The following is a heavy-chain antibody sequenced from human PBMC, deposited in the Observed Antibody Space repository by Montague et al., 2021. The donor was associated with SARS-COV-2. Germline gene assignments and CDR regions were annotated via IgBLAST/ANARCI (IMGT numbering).Heavy chain of an antibody. J-gene: IGHJ4*02. CDR2: IYYSGST. Sequence: SETRSLTCTVSGGSISSSSYYWGWIRQPPGKGLEWIGSIYYSGSTYYXXXLKSRVTISVDTSKNQFSLKLSSVTAADTAVYYCASLPRITIFGVVIHFDYWGQGALVPVSS. V-gene: IGHV4-39*01. CDR3: ASLPRITIFGVVIHFDY. D-gene: IGHD3-3*01. CDR1: GGSISSSSYY.